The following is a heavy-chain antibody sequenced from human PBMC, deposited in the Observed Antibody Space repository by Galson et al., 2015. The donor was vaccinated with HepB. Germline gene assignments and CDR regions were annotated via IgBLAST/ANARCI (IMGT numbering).Heavy chain of an antibody. V-gene: IGHV6-1*01. J-gene: IGHJ4*02. D-gene: IGHD6-13*01. CDR2: TYYRSKWYN. Sequence: CAISGDSVSSNSVAWNWIRQSPSRGLEWLGRTYYRSKWYNDYAVSVKSRITINPDTSKNQFSLQLNSVTPEDTAVYYCAKTYSSSWWMDYWGQGTLVTVSS. CDR3: AKTYSSSWWMDY. CDR1: GDSVSSNSVA.